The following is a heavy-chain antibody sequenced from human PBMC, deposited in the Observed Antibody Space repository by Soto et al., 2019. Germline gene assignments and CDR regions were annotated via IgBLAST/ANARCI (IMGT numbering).Heavy chain of an antibody. Sequence: SVKVSCXXSGGTFDSYVISGLRQAPVQGLDWMGGIMPIFGTPNYAQKFRGRVTISADESTSTAYLELSSLTSDDTAVYYCARVHSSGIFYFVDPWGQGTLVTVSS. CDR2: IMPIFGTP. V-gene: IGHV1-69*01. J-gene: IGHJ5*02. CDR3: ARVHSSGIFYFVDP. CDR1: GGTFDSYV. D-gene: IGHD3-10*01.